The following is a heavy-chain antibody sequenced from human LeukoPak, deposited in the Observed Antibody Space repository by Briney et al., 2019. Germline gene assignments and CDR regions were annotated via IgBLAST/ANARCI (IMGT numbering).Heavy chain of an antibody. D-gene: IGHD2/OR15-2a*01. J-gene: IGHJ4*02. CDR1: GFTFRSYA. Sequence: GTSLRLSCAVSGFTFRSYAMLWVRQAPGKGLEWVAVISYDGSNKYYADSVKGRFTISRDNSKKTLYLQMNSLRAEDTAVYYCTRENIGMVYFDYWGQGSLVTVSS. CDR3: TRENIGMVYFDY. CDR2: ISYDGSNK. V-gene: IGHV3-30-3*01.